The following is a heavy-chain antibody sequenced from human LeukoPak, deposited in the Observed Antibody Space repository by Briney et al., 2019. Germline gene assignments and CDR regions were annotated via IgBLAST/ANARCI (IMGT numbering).Heavy chain of an antibody. V-gene: IGHV3-30*02. Sequence: GGSLRLSCAASGFTFRSYGMHWVRQAPGKGLEWVAFIRYDGSNKYCTDSVKGRFTISRDNSKNTLYLQMNSLRAEDTAVYYCAKDFSVYYYDSRVLDYWGQGTLVTVSS. J-gene: IGHJ4*02. CDR1: GFTFRSYG. D-gene: IGHD3-22*01. CDR3: AKDFSVYYYDSRVLDY. CDR2: IRYDGSNK.